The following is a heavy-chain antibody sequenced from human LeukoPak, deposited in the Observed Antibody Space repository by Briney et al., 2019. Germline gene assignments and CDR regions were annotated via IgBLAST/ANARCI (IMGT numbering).Heavy chain of an antibody. D-gene: IGHD6-13*01. V-gene: IGHV1-2*02. CDR1: GYTFTGYY. CDR2: INPNSGGT. J-gene: IGHJ4*02. Sequence: ASVKVSCKASGYTFTGYYMHWVRQAPGQGLEWMGWINPNSGGTNYAQKFQGRVTMTRDTSISTAYMDLSRLTSDDTAVYYCARGGGRYSSSFFDYWGQGTLVTVSS. CDR3: ARGGGRYSSSFFDY.